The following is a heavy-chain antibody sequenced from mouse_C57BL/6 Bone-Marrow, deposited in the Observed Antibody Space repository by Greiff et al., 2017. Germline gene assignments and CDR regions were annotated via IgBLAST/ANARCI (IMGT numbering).Heavy chain of an antibody. CDR3: ARGRGCIYYDYDGYAMDY. Sequence: EVKLMESGPGLVKPSQSLSLTCSVTGYSITSGYYWNWIRQFPGNKLEWMGYISYDGSNNYNPSLKNRISITRDTSKNQFFLKLNSLTTEDTATYYCARGRGCIYYDYDGYAMDYWGQGTSVTVSS. CDR2: ISYDGSN. CDR1: GYSITSGYY. V-gene: IGHV3-6*01. D-gene: IGHD2-4*01. J-gene: IGHJ4*01.